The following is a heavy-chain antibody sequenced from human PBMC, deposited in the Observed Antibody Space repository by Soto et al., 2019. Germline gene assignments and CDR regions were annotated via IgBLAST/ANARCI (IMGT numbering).Heavy chain of an antibody. D-gene: IGHD3-3*01. Sequence: GASVKVSCKASGYTFTSYGISWVRQAPGQGLEWMGWISAYNGNTNYAQKLQGRVTMTTDTSTSTAYMELRSLRSDDTAVYYCARPAFGFWSGSGYYYYGMDVWGQGTTVTVSS. J-gene: IGHJ6*02. CDR1: GYTFTSYG. V-gene: IGHV1-18*04. CDR2: ISAYNGNT. CDR3: ARPAFGFWSGSGYYYYGMDV.